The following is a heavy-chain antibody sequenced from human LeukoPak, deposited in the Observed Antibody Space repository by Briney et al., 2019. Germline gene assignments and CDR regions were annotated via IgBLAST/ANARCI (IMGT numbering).Heavy chain of an antibody. Sequence: ASVKVSCKASGYTFTSYAISWVRQAPGQGLEWMGWITTYNENTNYAQNLQGRVTMTTDTSTRTAYMELKSLRSDDTAVYYCTMLAGQKGQAFDYWGQGTLVTVSS. CDR2: ITTYNENT. J-gene: IGHJ4*02. CDR1: GYTFTSYA. CDR3: TMLAGQKGQAFDY. D-gene: IGHD6-19*01. V-gene: IGHV1-18*01.